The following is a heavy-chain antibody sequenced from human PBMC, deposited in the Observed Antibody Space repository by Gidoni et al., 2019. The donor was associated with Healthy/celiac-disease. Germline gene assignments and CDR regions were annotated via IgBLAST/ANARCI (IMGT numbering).Heavy chain of an antibody. J-gene: IGHJ4*02. V-gene: IGHV3-20*04. CDR3: ARDNQYYYGSGSPPYYFDY. CDR1: GFTFDDYG. D-gene: IGHD3-10*01. Sequence: EVQLVESGGGVVRPGGSLRLSCAASGFTFDDYGMSWVRQAPGKGLEWVSGINWNGGSTGYADSVKGRFTISRDNAKNSLYLQMNSLRAEDTALYYCARDNQYYYGSGSPPYYFDYWGQGTLVTVSS. CDR2: INWNGGST.